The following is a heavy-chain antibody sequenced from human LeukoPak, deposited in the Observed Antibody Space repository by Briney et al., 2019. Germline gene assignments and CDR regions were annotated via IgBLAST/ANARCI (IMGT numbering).Heavy chain of an antibody. J-gene: IGHJ4*02. CDR1: GFTFRRYG. Sequence: GGSLRLSCAASGFTFRRYGMDWVRQAPGKGLEWVAFIRYDGSNKYYADSVKGRFTISRDNSKNTLYLQMNSLRAEDTAVYYCAKDGREYSGYDLYYFDYWGQGTLVTVSS. V-gene: IGHV3-30*02. CDR3: AKDGREYSGYDLYYFDY. D-gene: IGHD5-12*01. CDR2: IRYDGSNK.